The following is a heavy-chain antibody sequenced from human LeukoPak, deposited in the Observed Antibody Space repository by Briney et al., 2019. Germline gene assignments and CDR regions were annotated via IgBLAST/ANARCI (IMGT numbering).Heavy chain of an antibody. Sequence: GGSLRLSCAASGFTFSSYWMNWVRQAPGKGLEWVSSISSSSSYIYYADSVKGRFTISRDNAKNSLYLQMNSLRAEDTAVYYCAREKDYYDSSGYWGFDYWGQGTLVTVSS. CDR2: ISSSSSYI. CDR1: GFTFSSYW. D-gene: IGHD3-22*01. CDR3: AREKDYYDSSGYWGFDY. J-gene: IGHJ4*02. V-gene: IGHV3-21*01.